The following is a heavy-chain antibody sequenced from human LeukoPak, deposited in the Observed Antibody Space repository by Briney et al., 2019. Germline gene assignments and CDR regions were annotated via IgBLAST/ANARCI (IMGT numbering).Heavy chain of an antibody. Sequence: GGSLRLSCAASGFTFSNAWMTWVPQGPGKGLEWFSYISNSGRTIYDADSVKGRFSISRDNTKNSLYLQMNSLRADDTAVYYCARVSTFGGYFDYWGQGTLVTVSS. V-gene: IGHV3-48*04. J-gene: IGHJ4*02. D-gene: IGHD3-16*01. CDR1: GFTFSNAW. CDR3: ARVSTFGGYFDY. CDR2: ISNSGRTI.